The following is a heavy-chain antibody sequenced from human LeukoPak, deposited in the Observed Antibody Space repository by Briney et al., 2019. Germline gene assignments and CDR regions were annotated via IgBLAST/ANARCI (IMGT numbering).Heavy chain of an antibody. V-gene: IGHV1-2*02. CDR2: INPNSGGT. Sequence: ASVKVSCKASGYTFTGYYMHWVRQAPGQGLEWMGWINPNSGGTNYAQKFQGRVTMTRDMSISTAYMELSRLRSDDTAVYYCARGVDYYDSSGYLPSTDYWGQGTLVTVSS. D-gene: IGHD3-22*01. CDR1: GYTFTGYY. CDR3: ARGVDYYDSSGYLPSTDY. J-gene: IGHJ4*02.